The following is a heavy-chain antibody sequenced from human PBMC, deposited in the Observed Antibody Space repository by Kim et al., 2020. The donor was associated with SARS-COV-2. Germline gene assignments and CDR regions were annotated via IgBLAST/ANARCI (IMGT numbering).Heavy chain of an antibody. J-gene: IGHJ6*02. Sequence: GGSLRLSCAASGFTFGDYAMHWVRQAPGKGLEWVSGISWNSGSIGYADSVRGRFTISRDNAKNSLYLQMYSLRAEDTALYYCTKDMYSGYDPYFYGVDVWGQGPRSPSP. CDR1: GFTFGDYA. CDR3: TKDMYSGYDPYFYGVDV. CDR2: ISWNSGSI. V-gene: IGHV3-9*01. D-gene: IGHD5-12*01.